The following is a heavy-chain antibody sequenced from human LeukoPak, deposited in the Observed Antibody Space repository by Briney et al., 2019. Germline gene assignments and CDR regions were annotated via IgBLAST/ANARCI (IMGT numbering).Heavy chain of an antibody. J-gene: IGHJ3*02. CDR2: IIPIFGTA. V-gene: IGHV1-69*13. CDR1: GGTFSSYA. D-gene: IGHD3-3*01. Sequence: GASVKVSCKASGGTFSSYAISWVRQAPGQGLEWMGGIIPIFGTANYAQKFQGRVTITADESTSTAYMELSSLRSEDTAVYYCARVPGYDFWSGFDIWGQGTMVTVSS. CDR3: ARVPGYDFWSGFDI.